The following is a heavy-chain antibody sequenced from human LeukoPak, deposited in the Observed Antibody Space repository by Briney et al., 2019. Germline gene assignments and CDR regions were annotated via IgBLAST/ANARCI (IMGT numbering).Heavy chain of an antibody. D-gene: IGHD3-10*01. J-gene: IGHJ4*02. Sequence: GGSLRLSCAVSGFTLSSFGKHWVRQAPGKGLEWVAFIRYDEITKYYTDSVKGRFTISRDNSKNMLYLQMNSLRGEDTAVYYCARDHYGSGSYPSDHWGQGTLVTVSS. CDR1: GFTLSSFG. CDR2: IRYDEITK. CDR3: ARDHYGSGSYPSDH. V-gene: IGHV3-30*02.